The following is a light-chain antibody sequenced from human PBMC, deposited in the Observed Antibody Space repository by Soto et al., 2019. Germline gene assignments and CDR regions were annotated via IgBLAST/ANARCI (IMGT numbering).Light chain of an antibody. CDR3: RSYTSAATGV. Sequence: QSALTQPASVSGSPGQSITISCTGTSSDVGGYNYVSWYQHHPGKAPKLMIYGVSNRPSGVSNRFSGSTSGITASLTSSGLQSEDEADYYCRSYTSAATGVFGTGTKLTVL. J-gene: IGLJ1*01. CDR1: SSDVGGYNY. V-gene: IGLV2-14*01. CDR2: GVS.